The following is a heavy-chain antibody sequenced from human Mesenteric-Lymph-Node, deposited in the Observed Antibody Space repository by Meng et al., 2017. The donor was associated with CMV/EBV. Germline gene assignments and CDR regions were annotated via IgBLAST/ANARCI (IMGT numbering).Heavy chain of an antibody. J-gene: IGHJ4*02. Sequence: QVTVQASGPGLVTPSVTLSVTCLVSGVSVTSGPYHWSWIRQSPGKGLEWIGYIYGTGITIYNPSLKSRVTILLETSKNQFSLKLNSVTTADTAVYYCAKSRSSTPGIVDDWGQGTLVTVSS. CDR3: AKSRSSTPGIVDD. CDR2: IYGTGIT. V-gene: IGHV4-61*01. D-gene: IGHD2/OR15-2a*01. CDR1: GVSVTSGPYH.